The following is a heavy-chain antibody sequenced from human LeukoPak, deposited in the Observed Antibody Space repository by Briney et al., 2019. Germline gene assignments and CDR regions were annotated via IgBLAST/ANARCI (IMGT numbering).Heavy chain of an antibody. D-gene: IGHD5-18*01. CDR3: ARQPANTAAFDV. V-gene: IGHV4-59*08. CDR2: VRDNGEN. Sequence: PSKTLSLTCTVSGGSINTFYWSWIRQPPGKGLEWIAYVRDNGENNYNPSLKSRVAISLDTANNQISLRLNFVTAADTAIYYCARQPANTAAFDVWGQGTMVTVSS. CDR1: GGSINTFY. J-gene: IGHJ3*01.